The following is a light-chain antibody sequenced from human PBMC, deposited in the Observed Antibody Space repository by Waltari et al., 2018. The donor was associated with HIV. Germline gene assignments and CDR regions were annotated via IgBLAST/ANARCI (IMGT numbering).Light chain of an antibody. CDR3: QQFNSYPT. Sequence: AIQLPQSPSSLSASVGDRVTITCRASQGISSALAWYQQKPGKAHKLLIYAASTLESGVPSRFSGSGSGTDFTLTISSLQPEDFATYYCQQFNSYPTFGGGTKVEIK. V-gene: IGKV1-13*02. CDR1: QGISSA. CDR2: AAS. J-gene: IGKJ4*01.